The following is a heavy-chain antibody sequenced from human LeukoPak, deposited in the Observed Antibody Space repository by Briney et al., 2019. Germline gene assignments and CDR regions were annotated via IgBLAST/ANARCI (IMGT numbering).Heavy chain of an antibody. J-gene: IGHJ4*02. V-gene: IGHV4-59*01. CDR2: IYYSGST. Sequence: SETLSLTCTVSGGSISSYYWSWIRQPPGKGLEWIGYIYYSGSTNYNPSLKSRVTISVDTSKNQFSLKLSSVTAADTAVYYCARVYVAVAGNYFDYWGQGTLVTVSS. D-gene: IGHD6-19*01. CDR3: ARVYVAVAGNYFDY. CDR1: GGSISSYY.